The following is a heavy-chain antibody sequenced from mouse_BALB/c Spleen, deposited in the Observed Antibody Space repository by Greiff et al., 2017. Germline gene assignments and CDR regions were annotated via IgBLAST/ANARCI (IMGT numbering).Heavy chain of an antibody. CDR3: ARRAHWDGYFDV. Sequence: VQVVESGAELVKPGASVKLSCKTSGYTFTSYWIQWVKQRPGQGLGWIGEIFPGTGTTYYNEKFKGKATLTIDTSSSTAYMQLSSLTSEDSAVYFCARRAHWDGYFDVWGAGTTVTVSS. D-gene: IGHD4-1*01. CDR1: GYTFTSYW. J-gene: IGHJ1*01. CDR2: IFPGTGTT. V-gene: IGHV1S132*01.